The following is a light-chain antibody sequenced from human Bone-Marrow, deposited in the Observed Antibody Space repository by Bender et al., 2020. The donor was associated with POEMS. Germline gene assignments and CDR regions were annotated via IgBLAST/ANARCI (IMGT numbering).Light chain of an antibody. CDR1: GSDIGGYNF. V-gene: IGLV2-14*01. J-gene: IGLJ2*01. CDR2: DVS. CDR3: SSYSSSGTLVL. Sequence: QSALTQPASVSGSPGQSIAISCTGTGSDIGGYNFVSWYQHRPGKAPKLLIYDVSIRPSGVSDRFSASKSGNTASLTISGLQAEDEADYYCSSYSSSGTLVLFGGGTKVTVL.